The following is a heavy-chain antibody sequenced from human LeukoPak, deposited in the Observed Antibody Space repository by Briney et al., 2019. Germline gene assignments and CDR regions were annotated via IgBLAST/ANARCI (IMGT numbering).Heavy chain of an antibody. V-gene: IGHV3-30*03. J-gene: IGHJ4*02. CDR2: ISYDGSNK. D-gene: IGHD6-13*01. CDR1: GFTFSSYG. Sequence: GGSLRLSCAASGFTFSSYGMHWVRQAPGKGLEWVAVISYDGSNKYYADSVKGRFTISRDNSKNTLYLQMNSLRAEDTAVYYCARAGPSSSWHQFDYWGQGTLVTVSS. CDR3: ARAGPSSSWHQFDY.